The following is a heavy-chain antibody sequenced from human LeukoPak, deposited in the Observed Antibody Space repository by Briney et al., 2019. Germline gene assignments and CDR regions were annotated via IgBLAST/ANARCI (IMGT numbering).Heavy chain of an antibody. Sequence: SETLSLTCTVSGDSISSRSYYWGWIRQPPGKGLEWIGSIYYSGSTYYNPSLKSRVTISVDTSKNQFSLKLSSVTAADTAVYYCARTHTYDSSGYYYDDAFDIWGQGTMVTVSS. V-gene: IGHV4-39*07. D-gene: IGHD3-22*01. CDR2: IYYSGST. J-gene: IGHJ3*02. CDR1: GDSISSRSYY. CDR3: ARTHTYDSSGYYYDDAFDI.